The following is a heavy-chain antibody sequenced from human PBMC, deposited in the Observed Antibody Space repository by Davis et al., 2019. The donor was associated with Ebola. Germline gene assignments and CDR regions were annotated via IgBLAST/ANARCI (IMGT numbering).Heavy chain of an antibody. Sequence: GESLKISCKGSGYRFTRYWIGWVRQMPGKGLEWMGIIYPGDSDTRYSPSFQGQVTISADRSLSTAYLQWSSLKASDTAMYYCARQTTVTTDFDYWGQGTLVTVSS. J-gene: IGHJ4*02. CDR1: GYRFTRYW. CDR2: IYPGDSDT. CDR3: ARQTTVTTDFDY. V-gene: IGHV5-51*01. D-gene: IGHD4-17*01.